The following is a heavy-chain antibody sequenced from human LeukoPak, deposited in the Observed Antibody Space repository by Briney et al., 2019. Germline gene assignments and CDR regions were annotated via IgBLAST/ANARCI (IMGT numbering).Heavy chain of an antibody. Sequence: GGSLRLSCAASGFTFSSYWMYWVRQAPGKGLVWVSRTNSDGSSITYADSVKGRFTISRDNAKNTLYLQMNSLRAEDTAVYYCARDRGKYNSSGSDYWGQGTLVTVSS. D-gene: IGHD6-6*01. J-gene: IGHJ4*02. CDR2: TNSDGSSI. V-gene: IGHV3-74*01. CDR3: ARDRGKYNSSGSDY. CDR1: GFTFSSYW.